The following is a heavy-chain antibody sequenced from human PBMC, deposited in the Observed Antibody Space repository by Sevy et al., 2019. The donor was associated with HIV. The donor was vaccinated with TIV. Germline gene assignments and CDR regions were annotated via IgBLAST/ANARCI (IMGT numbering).Heavy chain of an antibody. CDR3: AKDLDIVAVGAAIRLSY. D-gene: IGHD2-2*01. CDR1: GFTFRNYA. CDR2: LSGTGGST. J-gene: IGHJ4*02. V-gene: IGHV3-23*01. Sequence: GGSLRLSCAASGFTFRNYAMSWVRQAPGKGLEWVSALSGTGGSTYYADSVKGRFTISRGNSKNTLYLQMNSLRVEDTAVYYCAKDLDIVAVGAAIRLSYWGQGTLVTVSS.